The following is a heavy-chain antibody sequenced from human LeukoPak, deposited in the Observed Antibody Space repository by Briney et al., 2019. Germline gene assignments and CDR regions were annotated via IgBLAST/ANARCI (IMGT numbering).Heavy chain of an antibody. D-gene: IGHD4-23*01. V-gene: IGHV4-39*07. CDR2: IYYSGST. CDR3: ARERVTRPDYYMDV. Sequence: SETLSLTCTVSGGSISSYHWGWIRQPPGRGLEWIGSIYYSGSTYYNPSLKSRVTISVDTSKNQFSLRLSSVTAADTAVYYCARERVTRPDYYMDVWGKETTVTVSS. J-gene: IGHJ6*03. CDR1: GGSISSYH.